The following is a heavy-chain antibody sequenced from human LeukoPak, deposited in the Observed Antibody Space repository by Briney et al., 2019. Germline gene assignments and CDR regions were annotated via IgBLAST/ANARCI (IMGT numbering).Heavy chain of an antibody. CDR2: ISAYNGNT. D-gene: IGHD2-2*01. CDR3: ARGDIVVVPAATLSYYYYGMDV. Sequence: ASVKVSCKASGYTFTSYGISWVRQAPEQGLEWMGWISAYNGNTNYAQELQGRVTMTTDTSTSTAYMELRSLRSDDTAVYYCARGDIVVVPAATLSYYYYGMDVWGQGTTVTVSS. J-gene: IGHJ6*02. CDR1: GYTFTSYG. V-gene: IGHV1-18*01.